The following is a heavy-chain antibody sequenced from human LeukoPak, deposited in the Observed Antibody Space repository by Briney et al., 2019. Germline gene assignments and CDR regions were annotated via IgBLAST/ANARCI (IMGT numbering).Heavy chain of an antibody. Sequence: SETLSLTCTASGGSISSSSYYWGWIRQPPGKGLEWIGSIYYSGSTYYNPSLKSRVTISVDTSKNQFSLKLSSVTAADTAVYYCARKSYYDFWSGYYSTFDYWGQGTLVTVSS. CDR1: GGSISSSSYY. V-gene: IGHV4-39*01. J-gene: IGHJ4*02. CDR2: IYYSGST. D-gene: IGHD3-3*01. CDR3: ARKSYYDFWSGYYSTFDY.